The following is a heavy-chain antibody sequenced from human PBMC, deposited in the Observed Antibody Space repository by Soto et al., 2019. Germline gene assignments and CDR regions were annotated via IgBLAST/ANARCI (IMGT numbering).Heavy chain of an antibody. Sequence: EVQLVESGGGLVQPGGSLTLSCVASGFTLRSHSMNWVRQAPGKGLEWLAYIGGSGTTIDYADSVKGRFTISRDNAKNSVLLQMSSLRAEDTAVYYCARDPPYSTSSGYFDHWGQGTLVTVSS. CDR3: ARDPPYSTSSGYFDH. D-gene: IGHD6-6*01. CDR2: IGGSGTTI. J-gene: IGHJ4*02. CDR1: GFTLRSHS. V-gene: IGHV3-48*01.